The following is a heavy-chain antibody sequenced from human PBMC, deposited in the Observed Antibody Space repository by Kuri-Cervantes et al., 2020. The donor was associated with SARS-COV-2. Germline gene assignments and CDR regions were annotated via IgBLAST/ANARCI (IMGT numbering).Heavy chain of an antibody. CDR3: ARQXCSSTSCYTXPQGWFDP. CDR1: GXSXTSYW. CDR2: IYPGXSDT. J-gene: IGHJ5*02. D-gene: IGHD2-2*02. Sequence: KVSXKGSGXSXTSYWIGXVRQMPGKGLEWMGXIYPGXSDTRYSPSFQGQVTISADKSISTAYLXXSSLKASDTAMYYCARQXCSSTSCYTXPQGWFDPWGQGTLVTVSS. V-gene: IGHV5-51*01.